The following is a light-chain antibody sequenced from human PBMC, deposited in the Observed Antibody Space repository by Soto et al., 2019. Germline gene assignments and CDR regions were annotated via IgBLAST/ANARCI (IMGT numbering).Light chain of an antibody. CDR2: KGT. CDR3: CSSAPESTYV. CDR1: SSDVGAYDS. J-gene: IGLJ1*01. Sequence: QSVLAKPACGSGSPGKSITISFTGTSSDVGAYDSVSWYQQHPHKAPQLIIYKGTQRPSGVSNRFSGSTSGNAASLTISGLQADDEADYFCCSSAPESTYVCGTGSKVTVL. V-gene: IGLV2-23*01.